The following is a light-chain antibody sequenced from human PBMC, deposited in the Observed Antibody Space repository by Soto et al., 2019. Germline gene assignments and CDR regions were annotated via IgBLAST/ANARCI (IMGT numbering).Light chain of an antibody. Sequence: PMKESPSSWSASVVNRVTIICRASQGISSYLAWYQQKPGKVPELLIYAASTLQSGVPSRFSGRGSGTDFTLTISSLQPEDVATYYYQKYNIDPPMFCEGTMVEVK. J-gene: IGKJ4*02. V-gene: IGKV1-27*01. CDR3: QKYNIDPPM. CDR2: AAS. CDR1: QGISSY.